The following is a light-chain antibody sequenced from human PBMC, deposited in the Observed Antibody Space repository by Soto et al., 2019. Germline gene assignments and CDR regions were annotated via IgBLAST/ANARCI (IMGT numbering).Light chain of an antibody. CDR1: SSDVGGYNY. CDR2: DVQ. CDR3: CSYAGDYTFV. V-gene: IGLV2-11*01. J-gene: IGLJ1*01. Sequence: QSALTQPRSVSGSPGQSVTISCTETSSDVGGYNYVSWYQQHPGRAPRVMIYDVQTRPSGVPDRFSGSKSGNTASLTISELQAEDEADYYCCSYAGDYTFVFGTGTKVTVL.